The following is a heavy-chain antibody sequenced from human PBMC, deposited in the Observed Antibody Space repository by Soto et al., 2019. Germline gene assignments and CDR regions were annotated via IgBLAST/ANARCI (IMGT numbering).Heavy chain of an antibody. CDR3: ARESEDLTSNFDY. V-gene: IGHV3-21*06. CDR1: GFTFTRYS. CDR2: ISSTTNYI. J-gene: IGHJ4*02. Sequence: PGGSLRLSCVASGFTFTRYSMNWVRQAPGKGLEWVSSISSTTNYIYYGDSMKGRFTISRDNAKNSLYQEMNSLRAEDTAVYYCARESEDLTSNFDYWGQGTLVTVSS.